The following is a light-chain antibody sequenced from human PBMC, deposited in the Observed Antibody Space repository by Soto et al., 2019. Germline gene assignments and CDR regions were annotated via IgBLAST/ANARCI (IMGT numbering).Light chain of an antibody. J-gene: IGLJ3*02. CDR1: TSDVGIYNL. CDR3: SSYAGSRWV. Sequence: QSALTQPASVSGSPGQSITISCSGTTSDVGIYNLVSWYQQHTGKAPKLVIYEVDKRPSGVSNRFSGSRSVNTASLTISGLQSEDEADYYCSSYAGSRWVFGGGTKLTVL. CDR2: EVD. V-gene: IGLV2-23*02.